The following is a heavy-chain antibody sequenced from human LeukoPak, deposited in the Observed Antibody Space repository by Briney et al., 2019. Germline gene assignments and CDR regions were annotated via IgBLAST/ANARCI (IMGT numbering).Heavy chain of an antibody. J-gene: IGHJ4*02. CDR3: ARHLSGVTGYTYGRGIDY. D-gene: IGHD5-18*01. CDR1: GFIFSSYA. CDR2: IKKDGSEK. V-gene: IGHV3-7*01. Sequence: GGSLRLSCAASGFIFSSYAMSWVRQAPGKGLEWVANIKKDGSEKYYVDSVKGRFTISRDNAKTSLYLQMISLRAEDTAVYYCARHLSGVTGYTYGRGIDYWGQGTLVTVSS.